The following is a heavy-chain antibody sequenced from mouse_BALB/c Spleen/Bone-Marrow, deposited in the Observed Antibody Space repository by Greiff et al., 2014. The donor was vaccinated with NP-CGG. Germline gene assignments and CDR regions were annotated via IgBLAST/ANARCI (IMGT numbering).Heavy chain of an antibody. CDR3: ARGGISVDY. V-gene: IGHV1-80*01. J-gene: IGHJ2*01. CDR2: IYPGDGDT. CDR1: GYVFSTYW. Sequence: VQLVESGAELVRPGSSVKISRESSGYVFSTYWINWVKQRPGQGLEWIGQIYPGDGDTDYNGKFKDKATLTADKSSNTAYMQLSSLTSEDSAVYFCARGGISVDYWGQGTTLTVSS.